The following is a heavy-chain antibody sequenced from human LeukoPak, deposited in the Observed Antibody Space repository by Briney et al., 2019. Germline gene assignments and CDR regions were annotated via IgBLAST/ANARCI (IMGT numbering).Heavy chain of an antibody. D-gene: IGHD6-19*01. Sequence: SVKVSCKASGGTFNSYAISWVRQAPGQGLEWMGRMIHIFGTANYAQKFQGRVTITTDESPSTAYMELSSLRSEDTAVYYCARDWKVRSGPSETNYYYYYMDVWGKGTTVTVSS. V-gene: IGHV1-69*05. CDR2: MIHIFGTA. CDR1: GGTFNSYA. CDR3: ARDWKVRSGPSETNYYYYYMDV. J-gene: IGHJ6*03.